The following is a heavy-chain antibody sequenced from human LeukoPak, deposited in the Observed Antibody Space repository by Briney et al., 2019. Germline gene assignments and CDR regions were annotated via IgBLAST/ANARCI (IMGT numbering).Heavy chain of an antibody. D-gene: IGHD2-2*02. Sequence: GDSLKISCKGSGYSFTSYWIGWVRQMPGRGLEWMGPIYPGGSDARYSPSFQGQVTISADKSISTAYLQWSSLKASDTAIYYCARDYTRSSPFDYWGQGTLVTVSS. CDR2: IYPGGSDA. CDR1: GYSFTSYW. V-gene: IGHV5-51*01. J-gene: IGHJ4*02. CDR3: ARDYTRSSPFDY.